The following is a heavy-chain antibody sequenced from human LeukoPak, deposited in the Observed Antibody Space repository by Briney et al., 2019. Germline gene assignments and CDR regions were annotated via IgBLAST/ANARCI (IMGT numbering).Heavy chain of an antibody. CDR3: ATTFLDYYFDY. J-gene: IGHJ4*02. Sequence: GGSLRLSCAASGFTFSNYNMNWVRQAPGKGLEWVSYISSSSSTISYADSVKGRFTISRDNSKNTLYLQMNSLRADDTAVYYCATTFLDYYFDYWGQGTLVTVSS. CDR2: ISSSSSTI. CDR1: GFTFSNYN. V-gene: IGHV3-48*01. D-gene: IGHD3/OR15-3a*01.